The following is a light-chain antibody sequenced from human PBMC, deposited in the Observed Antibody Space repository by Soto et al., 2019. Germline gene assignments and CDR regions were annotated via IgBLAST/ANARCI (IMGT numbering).Light chain of an antibody. CDR2: LNSDGSH. V-gene: IGLV4-69*01. CDR1: SGHNNYA. CDR3: KTWVTAIHDVV. Sequence: QPVLTQSPSASASLGASVKLTCTLSSGHNNYAIAWHQQQPDKGPRYLMKLNSDGSHSKGDGIPDRFSGSSSGAERHLTISSLQSEDEADYYCKTWVTAIHDVVFGGGTKVTVL. J-gene: IGLJ2*01.